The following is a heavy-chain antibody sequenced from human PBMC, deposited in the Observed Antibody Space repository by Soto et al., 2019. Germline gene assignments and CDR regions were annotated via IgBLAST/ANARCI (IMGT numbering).Heavy chain of an antibody. J-gene: IGHJ4*02. CDR2: ISGSGGST. D-gene: IGHD3-10*01. Sequence: EVQLLESGGGLVQPGGSLRLSCAASGFTFSSYAMSWVRQAPGKGLEWVSAISGSGGSTYYADSVKGRFTISRDNSKNTLYLQMDSLRAEDTAVFYCAKKRNGNYYGSGSYGSWGQGTLVTVSS. CDR3: AKKRNGNYYGSGSYGS. V-gene: IGHV3-23*01. CDR1: GFTFSSYA.